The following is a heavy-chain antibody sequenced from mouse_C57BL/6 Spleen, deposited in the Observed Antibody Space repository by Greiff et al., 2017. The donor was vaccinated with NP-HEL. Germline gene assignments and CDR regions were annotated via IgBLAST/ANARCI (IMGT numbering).Heavy chain of an antibody. Sequence: VHLVESGAELVRPGASVTLSCKASGYTFTDYEMHWVKQTPVHGLEWIGAIDPETGGTAYNQKFKGKAILTADKSSSTAYMELRSLTSEDSAVYYCTGGGNSYWYFDVWGTGTTVTVSS. CDR1: GYTFTDYE. CDR2: IDPETGGT. J-gene: IGHJ1*03. D-gene: IGHD2-1*01. CDR3: TGGGNSYWYFDV. V-gene: IGHV1-15*01.